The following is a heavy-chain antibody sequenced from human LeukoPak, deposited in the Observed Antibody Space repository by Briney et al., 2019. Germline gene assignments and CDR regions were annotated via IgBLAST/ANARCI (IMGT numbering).Heavy chain of an antibody. J-gene: IGHJ3*02. V-gene: IGHV4-59*12. CDR2: IYYSGST. CDR1: GGSISSYY. D-gene: IGHD6-13*01. CDR3: ARDLQQGAFDI. Sequence: SETLSLTCTVSGGSISSYYWSWIRQPPGKGLEWIGYIYYSGSTSYNPSLRSRVTILVDTSKNQFSLKLSSVTAADTAVYYCARDLQQGAFDIWGQGTMVTVSS.